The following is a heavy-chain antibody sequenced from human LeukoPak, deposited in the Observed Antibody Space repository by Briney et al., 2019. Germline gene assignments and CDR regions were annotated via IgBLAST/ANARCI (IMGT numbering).Heavy chain of an antibody. CDR3: ARDTGSSWYYYYYRDV. V-gene: IGHV3-7*01. Sequence: GGSLRLSCAASGFTFSSYWMSWVRQAPGKGLEWVANIKQDGSEKYYVDSVKGRFTISRDNAKNSLYLQMNSLRAEDTAVYYCARDTGSSWYYYYYRDVWGKGTTVTVSS. J-gene: IGHJ6*03. D-gene: IGHD6-13*01. CDR2: IKQDGSEK. CDR1: GFTFSSYW.